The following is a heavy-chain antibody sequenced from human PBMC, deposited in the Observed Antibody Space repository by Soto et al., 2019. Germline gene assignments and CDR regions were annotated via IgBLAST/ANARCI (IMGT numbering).Heavy chain of an antibody. Sequence: EVQLVESGGGLVQPGGSLRLSCAASGFTFSLYWMNWVXQAPGEGLVWVSRIDSAVLSRSETFYXDSVKGRXTISXXNAXDXVXXXXXXXXXXXXXXXXXVXXGYGSGNRYFDYWGQGALVTVSS. CDR2: IDSAVLSRSET. CDR3: VXXGYGSGNRYFDY. CDR1: GFTFSLYW. J-gene: IGHJ4*02. D-gene: IGHD3-10*01. V-gene: IGHV3-74*01.